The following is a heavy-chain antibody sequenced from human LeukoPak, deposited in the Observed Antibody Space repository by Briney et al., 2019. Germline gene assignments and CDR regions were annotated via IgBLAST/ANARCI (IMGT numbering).Heavy chain of an antibody. D-gene: IGHD3-16*02. CDR2: IIPIFGTA. V-gene: IGHV1-69*05. J-gene: IGHJ6*03. Sequence: SVKVSCKASGGTFSSYAISWVRQAPGQGLEWMGGIIPIFGTANYAQKFQGRVTITTDESTSTAYMELSSLRSEDTAVYYCARVLKGLSPRTAYYYYYYMDVWGKGTTVTVSS. CDR1: GGTFSSYA. CDR3: ARVLKGLSPRTAYYYYYYMDV.